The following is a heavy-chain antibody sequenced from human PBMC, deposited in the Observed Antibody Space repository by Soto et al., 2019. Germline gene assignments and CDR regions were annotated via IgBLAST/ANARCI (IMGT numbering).Heavy chain of an antibody. V-gene: IGHV3-23*01. D-gene: IGHD3-22*01. J-gene: IGHJ4*02. CDR1: AFTFNNYA. CDR2: IGGSGRTT. Sequence: EVQLLESGGGLVQPGGSLSLSCAASAFTFNNYAMSWVRQAPGKGLEWVSGIGGSGRTTYYADSVKGRFTVSRDNSYNTLFLHMNSLRAEDTAVYYCAKSRYSDSSGDFYDYWGQGTLVTVSS. CDR3: AKSRYSDSSGDFYDY.